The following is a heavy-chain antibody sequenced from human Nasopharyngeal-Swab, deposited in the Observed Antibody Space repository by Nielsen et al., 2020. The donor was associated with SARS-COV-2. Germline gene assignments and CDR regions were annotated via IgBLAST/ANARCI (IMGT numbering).Heavy chain of an antibody. V-gene: IGHV4-38-2*02. Sequence: SETLSLTCSASGYSISSNYYWGWIRQPPGKGLEWIGNIYHSGSTNYNPSLKSRVTISVDTSKNQFSLKLNSVTAADTAVYYCARDAYYDFWGDHSYGLDVWGHGATVTVSS. CDR3: ARDAYYDFWGDHSYGLDV. D-gene: IGHD3-3*01. CDR2: IYHSGST. CDR1: GYSISSNYY. J-gene: IGHJ6*02.